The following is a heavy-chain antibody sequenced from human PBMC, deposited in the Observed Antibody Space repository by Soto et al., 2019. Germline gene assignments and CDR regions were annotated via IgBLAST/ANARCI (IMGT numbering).Heavy chain of an antibody. V-gene: IGHV4-30-4*01. J-gene: IGHJ4*02. CDR3: ARRIVSSYFDY. CDR1: GGSISSGDYY. Sequence: PRETLSLTCTVSGGSISSGDYYWSWIRQPPGKGLEWIGYIYYSGSTYYNPSLKSRVTISVDTSKNQFSLKLSSVTAADTAVYYCARRIVSSYFDYWGQRTLVTVSS. CDR2: IYYSGST. D-gene: IGHD1-26*01.